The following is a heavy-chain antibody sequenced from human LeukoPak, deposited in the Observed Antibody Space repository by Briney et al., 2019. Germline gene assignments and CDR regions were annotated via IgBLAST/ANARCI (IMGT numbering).Heavy chain of an antibody. V-gene: IGHV3-33*01. CDR2: IWYDGSNK. Sequence: PGRSLRLCCAASGFTFSSYGMHWVRQAPGKGLEWVAVIWYDGSNKYYADSVKGRFTISRDNSKNTLYLQMNSLRAEDTAVYYCAISSTVTTLFDYWGQGTLVTVSS. CDR1: GFTFSSYG. J-gene: IGHJ4*02. CDR3: AISSTVTTLFDY. D-gene: IGHD4-17*01.